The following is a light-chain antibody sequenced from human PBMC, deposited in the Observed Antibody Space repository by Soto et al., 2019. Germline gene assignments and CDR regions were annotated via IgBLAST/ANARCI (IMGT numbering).Light chain of an antibody. CDR2: DAS. Sequence: EIVLTQSPATLSLSPGERATLSCRASQSVTSNLAWYQQKPGQAPRLLIYDASNRATGIPARFSGSGSGTDFTLTVSSLEPEDFAVYYCQQRNNWPTFGPGTKVDIK. J-gene: IGKJ3*01. CDR3: QQRNNWPT. V-gene: IGKV3-11*01. CDR1: QSVTSN.